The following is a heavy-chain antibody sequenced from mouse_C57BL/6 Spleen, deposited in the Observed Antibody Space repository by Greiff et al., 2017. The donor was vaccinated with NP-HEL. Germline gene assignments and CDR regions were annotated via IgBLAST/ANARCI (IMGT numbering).Heavy chain of an antibody. CDR2: IDPSDSYT. CDR1: GYTFTSYW. D-gene: IGHD2-3*01. Sequence: QVQLQQPGAELVMPGASVKLSCKASGYTFTSYWMHWVKQRPGQGLEWIGEIDPSDSYTNYNQKFKGKSTLTVDKSSSTAYMQLSSLTSDDSAVYYCARVGLLYAMDYWGQGTSVTVSS. CDR3: ARVGLLYAMDY. V-gene: IGHV1-69*01. J-gene: IGHJ4*01.